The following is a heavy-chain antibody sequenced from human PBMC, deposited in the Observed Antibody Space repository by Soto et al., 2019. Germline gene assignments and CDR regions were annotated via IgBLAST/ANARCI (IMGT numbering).Heavy chain of an antibody. D-gene: IGHD3-10*01. Sequence: GASVKVSCQASGYTFTGYYMHWVRQAPGQGLEWMGWINPNSGGTNYAQKFQGWVTMTRDTSISTAYMELSRLRSDDTAVYYCARDAGSRSRGVDAFDIWGQGTMVTVSS. V-gene: IGHV1-2*04. J-gene: IGHJ3*02. CDR2: INPNSGGT. CDR3: ARDAGSRSRGVDAFDI. CDR1: GYTFTGYY.